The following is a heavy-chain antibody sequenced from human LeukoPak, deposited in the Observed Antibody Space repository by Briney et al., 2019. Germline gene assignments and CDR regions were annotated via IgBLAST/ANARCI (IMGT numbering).Heavy chain of an antibody. Sequence: GGSLRLSCAASGFTLSSYWMSWVRQAPGKGLEWVANIKQDGSEKYYVDSVKGRFTISRDNAKNSLYLQMNSLRAEDTAVYYCARDQGPPGWFDPWGQGTLVTVSS. J-gene: IGHJ5*02. CDR3: ARDQGPPGWFDP. V-gene: IGHV3-7*01. CDR1: GFTLSSYW. CDR2: IKQDGSEK.